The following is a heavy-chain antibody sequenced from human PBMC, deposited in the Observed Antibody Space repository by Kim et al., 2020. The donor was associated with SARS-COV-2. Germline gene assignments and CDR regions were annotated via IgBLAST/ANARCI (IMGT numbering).Heavy chain of an antibody. Sequence: GGSLRLSCAASGFTVSSNYMSWVRQAPGKGLEWVSVIYSGGSTYYADSVKGRFTISRDNSKNTLYLQMNSLRAEDTAVYYCARKRAPDDYFDYWGQGTLVTVSS. J-gene: IGHJ4*02. CDR2: IYSGGST. CDR3: ARKRAPDDYFDY. CDR1: GFTVSSNY. V-gene: IGHV3-53*01.